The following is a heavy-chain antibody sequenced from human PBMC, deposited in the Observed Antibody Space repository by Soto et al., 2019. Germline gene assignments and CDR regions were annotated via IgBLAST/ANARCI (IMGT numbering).Heavy chain of an antibody. CDR2: IVVGSGNT. D-gene: IGHD3-9*01. J-gene: IGHJ6*02. CDR1: GITFSTSA. Sequence: ASVKVYCKASGITFSTSAVEWLRQARGQRLEWIGWIVVGSGNTNYAQKFQERVTITRDMSTSTAYMELSSLKSEDTAVYYCAADHYNILSGPEGMDVWGQGTTVTVSS. CDR3: AADHYNILSGPEGMDV. V-gene: IGHV1-58*01.